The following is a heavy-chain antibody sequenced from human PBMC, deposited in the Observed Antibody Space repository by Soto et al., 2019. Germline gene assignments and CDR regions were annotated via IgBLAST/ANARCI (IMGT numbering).Heavy chain of an antibody. V-gene: IGHV3-23*01. J-gene: IGHJ5*02. CDR3: ANCPTLYAPTYNWFDP. Sequence: TGGSLRLSXAASGFTFSSFAMSWVRQAPGKGLEWVSTITSSGGSTYYADSVRGRFTISRDNSKKTLYLQMNSLRAEDTAVYYCANCPTLYAPTYNWFDPWGQGTLVTVSS. CDR1: GFTFSSFA. D-gene: IGHD2-8*01. CDR2: ITSSGGST.